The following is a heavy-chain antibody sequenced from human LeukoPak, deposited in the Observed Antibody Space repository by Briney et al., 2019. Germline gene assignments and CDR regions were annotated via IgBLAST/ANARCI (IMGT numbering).Heavy chain of an antibody. CDR1: AFSFGSFG. CDR2: ISDTGDST. D-gene: IGHD5-18*01. V-gene: IGHV3-23*01. J-gene: IGHJ4*02. Sequence: GGSLRLSCAGSAFSFGSFGMIWVRQAPGKGLEWVSAISDTGDSTFYADSVKDRFTISRDNSKNTLYLQMNSLRAEDTAVYYCAKGRIQTYMAPEYWGQGTLVTVSS. CDR3: AKGRIQTYMAPEY.